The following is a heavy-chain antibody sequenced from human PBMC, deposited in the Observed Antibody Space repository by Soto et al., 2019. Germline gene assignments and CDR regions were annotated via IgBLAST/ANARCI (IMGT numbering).Heavy chain of an antibody. CDR1: GYSFTIYC. J-gene: IGHJ4*02. CDR3: ATYPVTSWDFDY. CDR2: IYPGDSDT. D-gene: IGHD2-21*02. Sequence: GESLKSSGKGSGYSFTIYCIGWVLQMPWKGLEWMGIIYPGDSDTRYSPSFQGQVTISADKSISTAYLQWSSLKASDTAMYYCATYPVTSWDFDYWGQGTLVTVSS. V-gene: IGHV5-51*01.